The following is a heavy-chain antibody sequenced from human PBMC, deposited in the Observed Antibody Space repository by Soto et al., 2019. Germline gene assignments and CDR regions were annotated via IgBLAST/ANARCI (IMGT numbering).Heavy chain of an antibody. Sequence: QVQLVQSGAEVKKPGSSVKVSCKASGGTFSSSAISWVRQAPGQGLEWMGGIIPIFGTANYAQKFQGRVTITAGQSTSTAYMELSRVRSEDTAVYYCARVQLSQGLVPLEFRPTEFDYWGQGTLVPVSS. CDR3: ARVQLSQGLVPLEFRPTEFDY. J-gene: IGHJ4*02. V-gene: IGHV1-69*01. CDR1: GGTFSSSA. D-gene: IGHD6-19*01. CDR2: IIPIFGTA.